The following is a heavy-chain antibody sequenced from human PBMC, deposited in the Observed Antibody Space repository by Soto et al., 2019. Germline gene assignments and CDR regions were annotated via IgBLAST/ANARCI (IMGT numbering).Heavy chain of an antibody. CDR3: ARDGFPYSGYEYYFDY. V-gene: IGHV3-48*01. J-gene: IGHJ4*02. Sequence: GGSLRLSCAASGFTFSSYSMNWVRQAPGKGLEWVSYISSSSSTIYYADSVKGRFTISRDNSKNTLYLQMNSLRAEDTAVYYCARDGFPYSGYEYYFDYWGQGTLVTVSS. CDR2: ISSSSSTI. D-gene: IGHD5-12*01. CDR1: GFTFSSYS.